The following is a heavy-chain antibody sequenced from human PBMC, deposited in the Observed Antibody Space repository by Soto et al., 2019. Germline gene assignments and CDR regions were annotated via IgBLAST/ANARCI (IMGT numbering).Heavy chain of an antibody. J-gene: IGHJ4*02. CDR2: IIPICGTA. CDR3: VYFSSSWYVVDY. D-gene: IGHD6-13*01. V-gene: IGHV1-69*01. Sequence: QVQLVQSGAEVKKPGSSVKVSCKASGGTFSSYAISWVRQAPGQGLEWMGGIIPICGTANYAQKFQGRVTITADESTSTAYMELSSLRSEDTAVYYCVYFSSSWYVVDYWGQGTLVTVSS. CDR1: GGTFSSYA.